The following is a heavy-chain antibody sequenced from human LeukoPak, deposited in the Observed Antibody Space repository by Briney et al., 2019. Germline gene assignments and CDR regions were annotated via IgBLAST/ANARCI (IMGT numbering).Heavy chain of an antibody. Sequence: SVKVSCKASGGTFSSYAISWVRQAPGQGLEWMGRIIPIFGTANYAQKFQGRVTITTDESTSTAYMELSSLRSQDTAVYYCARVVCSGGSCYMGDGVYFDYWGQGTLVTVSS. D-gene: IGHD2-15*01. V-gene: IGHV1-69*05. CDR1: GGTFSSYA. J-gene: IGHJ4*02. CDR3: ARVVCSGGSCYMGDGVYFDY. CDR2: IIPIFGTA.